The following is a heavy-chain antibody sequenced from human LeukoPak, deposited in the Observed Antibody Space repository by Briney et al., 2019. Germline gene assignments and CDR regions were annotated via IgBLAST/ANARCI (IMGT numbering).Heavy chain of an antibody. CDR2: ISSSSSTI. Sequence: KTGGSLRLSCAASGFTFSSYEMNWVRQAPGKGLEWVSYISSSSSTIYYADSVKGRFTISRDNAKNSLYLQMNSLRDEDTAVYYCARDLSYCSSTSCYGHYYYYGMDVWGQGTTVTVSS. D-gene: IGHD2-2*01. V-gene: IGHV3-48*02. CDR1: GFTFSSYE. CDR3: ARDLSYCSSTSCYGHYYYYGMDV. J-gene: IGHJ6*02.